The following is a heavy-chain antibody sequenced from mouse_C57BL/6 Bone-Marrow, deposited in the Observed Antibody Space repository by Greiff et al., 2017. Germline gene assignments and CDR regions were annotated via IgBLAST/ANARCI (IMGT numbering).Heavy chain of an antibody. CDR2: ISDGGSYT. D-gene: IGHD2-4*01. V-gene: IGHV5-4*03. CDR1: GFTFSSYA. J-gene: IGHJ1*03. CDR3: ASGIYYDYDDDLNV. Sequence: EVKLMESGGGLVKPGGSLKLSCAASGFTFSSYAMSWVRQTPEKRLEWVATISDGGSYTYYPDNVKGRFTISRDNAKNNLYLQMSHLKSEDTAMYYCASGIYYDYDDDLNVWGTGTTVTVSS.